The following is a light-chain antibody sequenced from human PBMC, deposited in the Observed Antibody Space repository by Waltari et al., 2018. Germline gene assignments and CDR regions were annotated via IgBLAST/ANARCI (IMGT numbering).Light chain of an antibody. J-gene: IGKJ3*01. CDR3: QQYNNWPRFT. V-gene: IGKV3-15*01. Sequence: EIVMTQSPDTLSMSPGERATLSCRASPTVSSNLAWYQQRPGQAPRLLISGASTRATGVPARFSGSGSGTEFTRTISSLQSEDFAVYNSQQYNNWPRFTFGPGTKVDI. CDR1: PTVSSN. CDR2: GAS.